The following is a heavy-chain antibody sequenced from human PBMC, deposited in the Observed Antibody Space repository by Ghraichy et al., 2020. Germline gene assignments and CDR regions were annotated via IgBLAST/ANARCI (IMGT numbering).Heavy chain of an antibody. CDR3: AFGYCSANSCPLSWFAP. J-gene: IGHJ5*02. D-gene: IGHD2-15*01. CDR2: TYYRSNWYT. Sequence: EWLGRTYYRSNWYTDYAPTLKSRMTIRADTSKNQISLQLNSVIPEDTAVYYCAFGYCSANSCPLSWFAPGGQGTLVTVSS. V-gene: IGHV6-1*01.